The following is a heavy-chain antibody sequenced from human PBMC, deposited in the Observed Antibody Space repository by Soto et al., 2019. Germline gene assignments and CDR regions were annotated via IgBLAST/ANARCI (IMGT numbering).Heavy chain of an antibody. CDR3: AREEGATVANNWFDS. D-gene: IGHD4-17*01. CDR2: IRPDGSEK. Sequence: EVQVVESGGGLVQPGGSLRVSCVGSGFTFRSYWMSWVRQAPGKGLEWVANIRPDGSEKYYADSVKGRFTISRDNAKNSLYLQMSSLRAEDTAVYYCAREEGATVANNWFDSWGQGALVTVSS. V-gene: IGHV3-7*03. J-gene: IGHJ5*01. CDR1: GFTFRSYW.